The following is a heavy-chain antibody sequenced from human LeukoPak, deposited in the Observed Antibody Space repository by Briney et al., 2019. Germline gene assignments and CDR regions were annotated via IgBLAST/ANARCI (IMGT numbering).Heavy chain of an antibody. J-gene: IGHJ4*02. D-gene: IGHD2-8*01. V-gene: IGHV4-59*12. CDR2: IYYSGST. CDR1: GGSISSYY. CDR3: ARVVRGQHFDY. Sequence: SETLSLTCTVSGGSISSYYWSWIRQPPGKGLEWIGYIYYSGSTNYNPSLKSRVTISVDTSKNQFSLKLSSVTAADTAVYYCARVVRGQHFDYWGQGTLVTVSS.